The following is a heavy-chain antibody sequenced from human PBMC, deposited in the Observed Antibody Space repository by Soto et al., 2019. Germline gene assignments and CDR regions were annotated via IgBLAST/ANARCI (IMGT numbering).Heavy chain of an antibody. J-gene: IGHJ4*02. CDR3: ARDKDRSGFDY. V-gene: IGHV3-13*01. D-gene: IGHD3-22*01. CDR1: GFTFSSYD. Sequence: PGGSLRLSCAASGFTFSSYDMHWVRQATGKGLEWVSAIGTAGDTYYPGSVKGRFTISRGNAKNSLYLQMNSLRAGDTAVYYCARDKDRSGFDYWGQGTLVTVSS. CDR2: IGTAGDT.